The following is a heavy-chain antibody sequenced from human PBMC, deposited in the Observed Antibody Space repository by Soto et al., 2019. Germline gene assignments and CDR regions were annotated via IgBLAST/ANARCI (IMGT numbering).Heavy chain of an antibody. V-gene: IGHV3-30-3*01. CDR3: ARDNDY. Sequence: VQLVESGGDMVQPGRSLRLSCAASGFTFSSYAMHWVRQAPGKGLEWVAVISYDGTTIHYADSVKGRFTISRDNSKNTVYLQMNSLRLDDTAVYYCARDNDYWGQGTLVTVSS. J-gene: IGHJ4*02. CDR2: ISYDGTTI. CDR1: GFTFSSYA.